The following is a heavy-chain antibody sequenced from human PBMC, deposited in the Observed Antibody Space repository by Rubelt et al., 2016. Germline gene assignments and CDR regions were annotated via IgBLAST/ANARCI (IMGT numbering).Heavy chain of an antibody. CDR1: GYTFTSYA. CDR2: INAGNGNT. D-gene: IGHD2-8*01. CDR3: ARAQRIRLLMVYAPTFDY. Sequence: QVQLVQSGAEVKKPGASVKVSCKASGYTFTSYAMHWVRQAPGPGLEWMGWINAGNGNTKFSPKFQGRVTITRDTSASTAYMGLSSLRSEDTAVYYCARAQRIRLLMVYAPTFDYWGQGTLVTVSS. V-gene: IGHV1-3*01. J-gene: IGHJ4*02.